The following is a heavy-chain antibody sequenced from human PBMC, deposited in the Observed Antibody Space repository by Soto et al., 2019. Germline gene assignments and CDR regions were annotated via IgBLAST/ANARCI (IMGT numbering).Heavy chain of an antibody. V-gene: IGHV4-31*03. CDR2: IYYSGST. Sequence: SETLSLTCTVSGGSISSGGYYWSWIRQHPGKGLEWIGYIYYSGSTYYNPSLKSRVTISVDTSKNQFSLKLSSVTAADTAVYYCARDRVYDFWSGYSPIYYYYYGVDVWGQGTTVTVSS. J-gene: IGHJ6*02. D-gene: IGHD3-3*01. CDR3: ARDRVYDFWSGYSPIYYYYYGVDV. CDR1: GGSISSGGYY.